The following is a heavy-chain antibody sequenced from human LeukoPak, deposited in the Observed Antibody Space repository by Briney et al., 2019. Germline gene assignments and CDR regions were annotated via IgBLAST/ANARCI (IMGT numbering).Heavy chain of an antibody. Sequence: SGGSLRLSCAASGFTFSSYAMSWVRQAPGKGLVWVSRINSDGSSTSYADSVKGRFTISRDNAKNTLYLQMNSLRAEDTAVYYCARAPGPPNYYFDYWGQGTLVTVSS. J-gene: IGHJ4*02. CDR3: ARAPGPPNYYFDY. D-gene: IGHD1-1*01. CDR2: INSDGSST. V-gene: IGHV3-74*01. CDR1: GFTFSSYA.